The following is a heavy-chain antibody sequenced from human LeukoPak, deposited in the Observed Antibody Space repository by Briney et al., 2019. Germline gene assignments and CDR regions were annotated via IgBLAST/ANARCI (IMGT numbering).Heavy chain of an antibody. CDR3: ARAKAYYYDSSGVDP. J-gene: IGHJ5*02. Sequence: SETLSLTCTVSGGSISSYYWSWIRQPPGKGLEWIGEINHSGSTNYNPSLKSRVAISVDTSKNQFSLKLSSVTAADTAVYYCARAKAYYYDSSGVDPWGQGTLVTVSS. CDR2: INHSGST. V-gene: IGHV4-34*01. D-gene: IGHD3-22*01. CDR1: GGSISSYY.